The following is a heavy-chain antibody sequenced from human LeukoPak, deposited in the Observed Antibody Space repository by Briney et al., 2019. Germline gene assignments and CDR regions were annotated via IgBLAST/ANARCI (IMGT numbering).Heavy chain of an antibody. CDR1: GFSFSSYG. J-gene: IGHJ4*02. D-gene: IGHD3-10*01. V-gene: IGHV3-30*02. CDR3: AKIGYGSGSYRSENY. Sequence: GGSLRLSCAASGFSFSSYGLHWVRQAPGKGLEWMAFIWHDGSNENYADSVKGRFTISRDNSKNTLYLQMNSLRAEDTAVYYCAKIGYGSGSYRSENYWGQGTLVTVSS. CDR2: IWHDGSNE.